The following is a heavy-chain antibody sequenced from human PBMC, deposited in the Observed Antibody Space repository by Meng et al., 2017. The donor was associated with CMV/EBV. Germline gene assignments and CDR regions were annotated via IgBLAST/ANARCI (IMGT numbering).Heavy chain of an antibody. J-gene: IGHJ4*02. CDR3: ARQLGQKTYYFDY. Sequence: GSLRLSCTVSGGSISSSSYYWGWIRQPPGKGLEWIGSIYYSGSTYYNPSLKSRVTISVGTSKNQFSLKLSSVTAADTAVYYCARQLGQKTYYFDYWGQGTLVTVSS. D-gene: IGHD7-27*01. V-gene: IGHV4-39*01. CDR1: GGSISSSSYY. CDR2: IYYSGST.